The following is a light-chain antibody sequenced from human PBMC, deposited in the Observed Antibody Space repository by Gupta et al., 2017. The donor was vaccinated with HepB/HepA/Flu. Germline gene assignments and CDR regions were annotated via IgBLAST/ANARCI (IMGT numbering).Light chain of an antibody. J-gene: IGKJ1*01. V-gene: IGKV3-15*01. CDR3: QQYDNWPLT. CDR2: GLS. Sequence: EKLLTPNPPATLSVSPGEAATPSCRAIQSVSTNLAWYQQKPGQAPRLLIYGLSTRATGIPARFSGSGSGTEFTLTISSLQSEDFAVYYCQQYDNWPLTFGQGTKVEIK. CDR1: QSVSTN.